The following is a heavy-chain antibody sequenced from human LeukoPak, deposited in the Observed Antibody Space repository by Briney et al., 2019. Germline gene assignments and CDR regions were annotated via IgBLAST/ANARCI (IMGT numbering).Heavy chain of an antibody. Sequence: SETLSLTCTVSGGSISSSNYYWGWIRQPPGKGLEWIGSIYYSGSTYYNPSLKSRVTISVDTSKNQFSLKLTSVTAADTAVYLCARGLTYYDNLTGYYPPYYYDYYMDVWGKGTTVTISS. CDR2: IYYSGST. V-gene: IGHV4-39*07. CDR1: GGSISSSNYY. CDR3: ARGLTYYDNLTGYYPPYYYDYYMDV. J-gene: IGHJ6*03. D-gene: IGHD3-9*01.